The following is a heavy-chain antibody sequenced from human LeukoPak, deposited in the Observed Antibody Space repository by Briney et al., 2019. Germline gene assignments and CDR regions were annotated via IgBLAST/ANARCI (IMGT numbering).Heavy chain of an antibody. CDR1: GFTFSSYG. D-gene: IGHD2-2*02. CDR3: ARSPGVCSTSCYKIYYYYGMGV. V-gene: IGHV3-33*01. Sequence: GGSLRLSCAASGFTFSSYGMHWVRQAPGKGLEGVAVIWYDGSNKYYADSVKGRFTISRDNSKNTLYLQMNSLIAEDTAVYYCARSPGVCSTSCYKIYYYYGMGVWGQGITVTVSS. CDR2: IWYDGSNK. J-gene: IGHJ6*02.